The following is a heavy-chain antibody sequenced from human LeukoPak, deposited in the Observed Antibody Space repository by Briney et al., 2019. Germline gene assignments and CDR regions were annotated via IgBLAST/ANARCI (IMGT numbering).Heavy chain of an antibody. CDR2: VDPEDGET. CDR1: GYTFTDYY. V-gene: IGHV1-69-2*01. Sequence: ASVKISCKVSGYTFTDYYMHWVQQAPGKGLEWMGLVDPEDGETIYAEKFQGRVTITADTSTDTAYMELGSLRSEDTAVYYCATHAKYYYDSSGYYWGQGTLVTVSS. CDR3: ATHAKYYYDSSGYY. D-gene: IGHD3-22*01. J-gene: IGHJ4*02.